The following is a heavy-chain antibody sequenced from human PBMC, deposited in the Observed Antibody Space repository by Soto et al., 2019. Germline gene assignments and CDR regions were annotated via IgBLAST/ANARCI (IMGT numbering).Heavy chain of an antibody. D-gene: IGHD3-16*01. CDR1: GGSISSGGSY. V-gene: IGHV4-31*03. Sequence: SETLSLTCTVSGGSISSGGSYWSWIRQHPGEGLEWIGYIYYSGSTYYNPSLESRVTISVDTSKNQFSLKLSLKLSSVTAADTAVYYCARRWGDYFDYWGQGTLVTVSS. J-gene: IGHJ4*02. CDR3: ARRWGDYFDY. CDR2: IYYSGST.